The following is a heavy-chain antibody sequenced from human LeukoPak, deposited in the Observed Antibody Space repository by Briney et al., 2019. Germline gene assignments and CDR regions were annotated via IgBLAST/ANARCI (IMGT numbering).Heavy chain of an antibody. CDR2: IYHSGST. D-gene: IGHD2-2*01. CDR1: GYSISSGYY. V-gene: IGHV4-38-2*01. J-gene: IGHJ3*02. Sequence: SETLSLTCAVSGYSISSGYYWGWIRQPPGKGLEWIGSIYHSGSTYYNPSLKSRVTISVDTSKNQFSLKLSSVTAADTAVYYCATRRGYCSSNSCFDAFDIWGPGTMVTVSS. CDR3: ATRRGYCSSNSCFDAFDI.